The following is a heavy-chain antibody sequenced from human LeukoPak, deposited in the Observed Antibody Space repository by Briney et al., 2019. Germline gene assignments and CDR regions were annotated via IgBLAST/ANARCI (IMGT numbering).Heavy chain of an antibody. CDR3: AKLPSSGSYSVDY. Sequence: GGSLRLSCAPSGFTFSDYSMNWVRQAAGKGLEWVSSISSSSSYIYYADSVKGRFTISRDNAKNSLYLQMNSLGAEDTAVYYCAKLPSSGSYSVDYWGQGTLVTVSS. CDR1: GFTFSDYS. J-gene: IGHJ4*02. V-gene: IGHV3-21*01. D-gene: IGHD3-10*01. CDR2: ISSSSSYI.